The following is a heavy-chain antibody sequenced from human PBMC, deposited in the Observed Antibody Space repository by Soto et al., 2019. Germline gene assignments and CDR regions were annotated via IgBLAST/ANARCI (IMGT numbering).Heavy chain of an antibody. CDR2: IYWNDDK. CDR1: GFSLSTSGVG. Sequence: QITLKESGPTLVKPTQTLTLTCTFSGFSLSTSGVGVGWIRQPPGKALEWLALIYWNDDKRYSPSLKSRLTITKDTSNNQVVLTMTNMDPVDTATYYCALPSPEYSSSWYYHWGQGTLVTVSS. J-gene: IGHJ5*02. D-gene: IGHD6-13*01. CDR3: ALPSPEYSSSWYYH. V-gene: IGHV2-5*01.